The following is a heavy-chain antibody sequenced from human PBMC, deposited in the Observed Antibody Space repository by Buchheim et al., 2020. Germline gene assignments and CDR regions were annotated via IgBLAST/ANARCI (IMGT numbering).Heavy chain of an antibody. J-gene: IGHJ6*03. CDR2: IYYSGST. CDR3: AREATLGYCSSTSCYIFPDYYYYYMDV. D-gene: IGHD2-2*02. CDR1: GGSISSGGYY. V-gene: IGHV4-31*03. Sequence: QVQLQESGPGLVKPSQTLSLTCTVSGGSISSGGYYWSWIRQHPGKGLEWIGYIYYSGSTYYNPSLKSRVTISVDTSKSQFSLKLSSVTAADTAVYYCAREATLGYCSSTSCYIFPDYYYYYMDVWGKGTT.